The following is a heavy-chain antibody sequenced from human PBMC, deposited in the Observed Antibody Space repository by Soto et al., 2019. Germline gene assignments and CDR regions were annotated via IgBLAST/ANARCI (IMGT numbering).Heavy chain of an antibody. CDR1: GGTFSSYA. V-gene: IGHV1-69*06. CDR3: PAPITEPPPGGPFAS. Sequence: QVQLVQSGAEVKKPGSSVKVSCKASGGTFSSYAISWVRQAPGQGLEWMGGIIPIFGTANYAQKFQGRDTIPGDKSTSRPSRTLSSRTSGDTAVFSGPAPITEPPPGGPFASWAREPLV. D-gene: IGHD1-20*01. CDR2: IIPIFGTA. J-gene: IGHJ4*02.